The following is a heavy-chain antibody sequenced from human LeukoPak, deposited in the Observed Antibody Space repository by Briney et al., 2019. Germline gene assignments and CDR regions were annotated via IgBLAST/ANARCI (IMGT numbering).Heavy chain of an antibody. D-gene: IGHD6-6*01. Sequence: APVKVSCKASGYTFTSYGISWVRQAPGQGLEWMGWISAYNGNTNYAQKLQGRVTMTTDTSTSTAYMELRSLRSDDTAVYYCARESGTMAAPYYYGMDVWGQGTTVTVSS. CDR3: ARESGTMAAPYYYGMDV. V-gene: IGHV1-18*01. CDR1: GYTFTSYG. J-gene: IGHJ6*02. CDR2: ISAYNGNT.